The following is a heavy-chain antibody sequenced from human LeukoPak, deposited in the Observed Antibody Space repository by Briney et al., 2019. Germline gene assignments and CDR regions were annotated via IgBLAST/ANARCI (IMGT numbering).Heavy chain of an antibody. V-gene: IGHV4-59*08. D-gene: IGHD6-13*01. CDR3: ARPRYTSSWYRNAFDI. CDR2: IYYSGST. J-gene: IGHJ3*02. CDR1: GGSISSYY. Sequence: SETLSLTCTVSGGSISSYYWNWIRQPPGRGLEWIGYIYYSGSTNYNPSLKSRVTISVDTSKNQFSLKLSSVTAADTAVYYCARPRYTSSWYRNAFDIWGQGTMVTVSS.